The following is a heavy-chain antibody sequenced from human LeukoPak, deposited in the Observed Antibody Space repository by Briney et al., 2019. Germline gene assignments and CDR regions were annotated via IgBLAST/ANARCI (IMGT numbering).Heavy chain of an antibody. J-gene: IGHJ3*02. CDR1: GFTFSSYG. D-gene: IGHD3-10*01. CDR3: AGVEGIWFGEPGAFDI. V-gene: IGHV3-33*01. Sequence: GGSLRLSCAASGFTFSSYGMHWVRQAPGKGLEWVAVIWYDGSNKYYADSVKGRFTISRDNSKNTLYLQMNSLRAEDTAVYYCAGVEGIWFGEPGAFDIWGQGTMVTVSS. CDR2: IWYDGSNK.